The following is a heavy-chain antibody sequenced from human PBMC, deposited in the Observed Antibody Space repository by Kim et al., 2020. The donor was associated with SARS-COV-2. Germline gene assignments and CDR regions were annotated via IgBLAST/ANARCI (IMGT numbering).Heavy chain of an antibody. D-gene: IGHD3-10*01. CDR3: ARHYYVSGSSPYHYYYAMGV. CDR1: GFTLSTSRMC. CDR2: IDWDDDK. Sequence: SGPTLVKPTQTLTLTCTFSGFTLSTSRMCVSWIRQPPGKALEWLALIDWDDDKYYSTSLKTRLTISKDTSKNRVVLTMTNMDPVDTATYYCARHYYVSGSSPYHYYYAMGVWGQWTTVTVSS. V-gene: IGHV2-70*01. J-gene: IGHJ6*02.